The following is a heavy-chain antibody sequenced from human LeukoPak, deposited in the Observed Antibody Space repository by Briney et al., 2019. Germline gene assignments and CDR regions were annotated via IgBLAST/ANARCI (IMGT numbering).Heavy chain of an antibody. V-gene: IGHV3-9*01. CDR1: RFTLDDYA. J-gene: IGHJ3*02. CDR3: AKADRNSNAFDI. D-gene: IGHD4-23*01. Sequence: GRSLRHSRAASRFTLDDYAMHWVRHAPGKGVEWVPGISWNRGSIGYAASVKGRFPISRDNAKNSLYLQMNSLRAEDTALYYCAKADRNSNAFDIWGKGTMVTVSS. CDR2: ISWNRGSI.